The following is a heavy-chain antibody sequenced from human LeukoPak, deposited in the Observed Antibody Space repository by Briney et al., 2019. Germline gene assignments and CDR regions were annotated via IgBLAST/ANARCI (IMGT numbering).Heavy chain of an antibody. Sequence: GGSLRLSCTASGFTFGDYAMSWVRQAPGKGLEWVGFIRSKAYGGTTEYAASVKGRFTISRDDSKSIAYLQMNSLKTEDTAVYYCQGGLYYFGYWGQGTLVTVSS. CDR3: QGGLYYFGY. CDR2: IRSKAYGGTT. CDR1: GFTFGDYA. J-gene: IGHJ4*02. V-gene: IGHV3-49*04. D-gene: IGHD2-15*01.